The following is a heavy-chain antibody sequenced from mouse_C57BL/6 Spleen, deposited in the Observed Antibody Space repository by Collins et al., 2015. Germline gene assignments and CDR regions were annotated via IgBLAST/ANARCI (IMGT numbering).Heavy chain of an antibody. J-gene: IGHJ1*03. D-gene: IGHD2-4*01. Sequence: QVQLQQPGAELVKPGASVKLSCKASGYTFTSYWMQWVKQRPGQGLEWIGEIDPSDSYTNYNQKFKGKATLTVDTSSSTAYMQLSSLTSEDSAVYYCARAHYDQHWYFDVWGTGTTVTVSS. CDR1: GYTFTSYW. CDR3: ARAHYDQHWYFDV. V-gene: IGHV1-50*01. CDR2: IDPSDSYT.